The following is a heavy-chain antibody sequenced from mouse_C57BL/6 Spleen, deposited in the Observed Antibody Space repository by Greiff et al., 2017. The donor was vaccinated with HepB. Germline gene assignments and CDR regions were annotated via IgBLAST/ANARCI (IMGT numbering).Heavy chain of an antibody. Sequence: QVQLKESGAELVRPGASVTLSCKASGYTFTDYEMHWVKQTPVHGLEWIGAIDPETGGTAYNQKFKGKAILTADKSSSTAYMELRSLTSEDSAVYYCTRTSGGLGFDYWGQGTTLTVSS. CDR1: GYTFTDYE. V-gene: IGHV1-15*01. D-gene: IGHD4-1*01. CDR3: TRTSGGLGFDY. J-gene: IGHJ2*01. CDR2: IDPETGGT.